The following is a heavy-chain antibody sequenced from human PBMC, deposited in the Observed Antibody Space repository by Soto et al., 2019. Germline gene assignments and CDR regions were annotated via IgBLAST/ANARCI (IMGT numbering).Heavy chain of an antibody. CDR1: GFTFSSYA. J-gene: IGHJ4*02. D-gene: IGHD3-3*01. CDR2: ISCSGGST. V-gene: IGHV3-23*01. CDR3: EKENHDFWSGYNY. Sequence: WGSLILSCAASGFTFSSYAMSWVRQAPGKGLEWVSAISCSGGSTYYADSVNGRFTISRDNSKNTLYLQMNSLRAEDTAVYYCEKENHDFWSGYNYWGQGTLVTVSS.